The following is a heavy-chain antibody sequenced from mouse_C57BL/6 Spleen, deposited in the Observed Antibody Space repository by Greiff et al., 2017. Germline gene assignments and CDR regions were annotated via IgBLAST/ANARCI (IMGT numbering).Heavy chain of an antibody. Sequence: DVKLVESGGGLVKPGGSLKLSCAASGFTFSSYTMSWVRQTPEKRLEWVATISGGGGNTYYPDSVKSRFTISRDNAKNTLYLQMSSLRSEDTALYYCANYYGSRDWYFDVWGTGTTVTVSS. CDR2: ISGGGGNT. V-gene: IGHV5-9*01. J-gene: IGHJ1*03. CDR1: GFTFSSYT. D-gene: IGHD1-1*01. CDR3: ANYYGSRDWYFDV.